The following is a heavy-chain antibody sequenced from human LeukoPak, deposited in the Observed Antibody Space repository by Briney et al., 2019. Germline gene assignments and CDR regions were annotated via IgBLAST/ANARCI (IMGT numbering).Heavy chain of an antibody. J-gene: IGHJ3*02. CDR2: ISSSSSYI. CDR1: GFTFSSYS. V-gene: IGHV3-21*01. D-gene: IGHD4-23*01. CDR3: ARECGNDAFDI. Sequence: GGSLRLSCAASGFTFSSYSMNWVRQAPGKGLEWVSSISSSSSYIYYADSVKGRFTISRDNAKNSLYLQMNSLRAEDTAVYYCARECGNDAFDIWGQGTMVTVSS.